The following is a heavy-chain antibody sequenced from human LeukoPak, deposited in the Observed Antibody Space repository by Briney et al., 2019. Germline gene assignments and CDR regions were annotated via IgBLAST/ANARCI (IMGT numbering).Heavy chain of an antibody. J-gene: IGHJ4*02. CDR2: LYSGGST. Sequence: GGSLRLSCAASGFTLSNNYMSWVRQAPGKGLEWVSVLYSGGSTYYADSVTGRFTISRDNSKNTLYLQMNSLRAEDTAVYYCASLGDYGSFDYWGQGTLVTVSS. D-gene: IGHD4-17*01. CDR3: ASLGDYGSFDY. CDR1: GFTLSNNY. V-gene: IGHV3-66*02.